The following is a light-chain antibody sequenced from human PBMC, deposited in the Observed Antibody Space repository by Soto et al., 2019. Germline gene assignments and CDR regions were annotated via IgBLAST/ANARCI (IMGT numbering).Light chain of an antibody. CDR3: QQYNSYPFT. V-gene: IGKV1-5*01. J-gene: IGKJ2*01. Sequence: DIQMTQSPSTLSASVGDRVTITCRASQSIRSWLAWNQQKPGKAPKLLIYDASSLESGVPSRLSGSGSGTEFTLTISSLQPDDFATYYCQQYNSYPFTFGHGTKLEIK. CDR1: QSIRSW. CDR2: DAS.